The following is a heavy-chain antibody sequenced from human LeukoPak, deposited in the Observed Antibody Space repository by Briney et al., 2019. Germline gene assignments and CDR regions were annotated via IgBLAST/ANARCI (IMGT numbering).Heavy chain of an antibody. CDR3: AKGASSTSCPDY. Sequence: GGSLRLSCGASGFTFSSYAMHWVRQAPGKGLEWVSGISWNSGSIGYADSVKGRFTISRDNAKNSLYLQMNSLRAEDTALYYCAKGASSTSCPDYWGQGTLVTVSS. CDR2: ISWNSGSI. D-gene: IGHD2-2*01. J-gene: IGHJ4*02. CDR1: GFTFSSYA. V-gene: IGHV3-9*01.